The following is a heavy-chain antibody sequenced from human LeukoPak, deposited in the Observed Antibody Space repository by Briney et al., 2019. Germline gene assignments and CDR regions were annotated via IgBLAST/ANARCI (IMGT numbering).Heavy chain of an antibody. D-gene: IGHD1-26*01. J-gene: IGHJ4*02. CDR2: INHSGST. V-gene: IGHV4-34*01. CDR3: ASDLKISGSYYFDY. Sequence: SETLSLTCAVYCGSFSGYYWSWIRQPPGKGLEWIGEINHSGSTNYNPSLKSRVTISVDTSKNQFSLKLSSVTAADTAVYYCASDLKISGSYYFDYWGQGTLVTVSS. CDR1: CGSFSGYY.